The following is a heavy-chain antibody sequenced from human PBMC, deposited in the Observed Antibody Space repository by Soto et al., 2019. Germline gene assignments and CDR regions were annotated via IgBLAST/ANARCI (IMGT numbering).Heavy chain of an antibody. Sequence: SETLSLTCTVSGASITQYYWNWIRQPPGKGLEWIVYIYYSGSTNYNPSLTSRVTISVDTSKNQFSLKLSSVTAADTAVYYCARWWFGEFFDYWGQGTLVTVSS. V-gene: IGHV4-59*08. CDR3: ARWWFGEFFDY. CDR2: IYYSGST. CDR1: GASITQYY. J-gene: IGHJ4*02. D-gene: IGHD3-10*01.